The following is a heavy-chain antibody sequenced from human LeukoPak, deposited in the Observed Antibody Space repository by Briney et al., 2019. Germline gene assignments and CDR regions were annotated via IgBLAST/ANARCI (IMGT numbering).Heavy chain of an antibody. CDR2: MNPNSGNT. CDR3: ARAAGSGSYYDY. D-gene: IGHD1-26*01. Sequence: ASVKVSCKASGYTFTSYDINWVRQATGQGLEWMGWMNPNSGNTGYAQKFQGRVTITRNTSISTAYMELSSLRSEDTAVYYCARAAGSGSYYDYWGQGTLVTVSS. J-gene: IGHJ4*02. V-gene: IGHV1-8*03. CDR1: GYTFTSYD.